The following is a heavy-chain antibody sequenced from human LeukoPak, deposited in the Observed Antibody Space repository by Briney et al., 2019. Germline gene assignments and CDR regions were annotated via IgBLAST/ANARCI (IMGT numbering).Heavy chain of an antibody. CDR1: GFTFSSYG. D-gene: IGHD3-3*01. CDR3: AKDFDFWSGYHGYYYYGMDV. Sequence: GGSLRPSCAASGFTFSSYGMHWVRQAPGKGLEWVAVISYDGSNKYYADSVKGRFTISRDNSKNTLYLQMNSLRAEDTAVYYCAKDFDFWSGYHGYYYYGMDVWGQGTTVTVSS. J-gene: IGHJ6*02. CDR2: ISYDGSNK. V-gene: IGHV3-30*18.